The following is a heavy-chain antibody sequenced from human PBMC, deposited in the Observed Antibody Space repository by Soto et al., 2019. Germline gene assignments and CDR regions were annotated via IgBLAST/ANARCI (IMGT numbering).Heavy chain of an antibody. CDR3: AKDRDYITDIRWLEP. Sequence: EVQLLESGGDLVQPGGSLILSCAASGFSIGNYAMTWVRQAPGKGLEWVSGIRGSGGSTYYSDSVKGRFIISRDNSKNTLYQQMNSVRVEDTDIYYRAKDRDYITDIRWLEPGGQGSLVTVS. V-gene: IGHV3-23*01. D-gene: IGHD4-4*01. CDR2: IRGSGGST. CDR1: GFSIGNYA. J-gene: IGHJ5*02.